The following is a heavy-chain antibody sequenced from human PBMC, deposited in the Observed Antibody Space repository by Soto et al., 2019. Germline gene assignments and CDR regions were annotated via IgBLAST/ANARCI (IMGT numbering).Heavy chain of an antibody. CDR2: IHPWDSDT. V-gene: IGHV5-51*06. J-gene: IGHJ4*02. D-gene: IGHD3-22*01. Sequence: GESLKISCRGSGYSFNTYWIGWVRQMPGKGLEWMGIIHPWDSDTKYNPSFQGQVTISVDRAISTAYLQWSSLKASDTGMYYCAGPPAQYFDSGGYRGGGNYGGQETLVTVSS. CDR1: GYSFNTYW. CDR3: AGPPAQYFDSGGYRGGGNY.